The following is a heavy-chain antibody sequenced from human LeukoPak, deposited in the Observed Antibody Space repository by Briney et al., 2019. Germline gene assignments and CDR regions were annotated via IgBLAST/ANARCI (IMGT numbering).Heavy chain of an antibody. CDR1: GYTFTSYD. V-gene: IGHV1-8*02. CDR2: MNPNSGNT. Sequence: ASVKVSCKASGYTFTSYDINWVRQATGQGLEWMGWMNPNSGNTGYAQKFQGRVTMTRNTSISTAYMELSSLRSEDTAVYYCARGADSGSYRDYYYYYYMDVWGKGTTVTISS. CDR3: ARGADSGSYRDYYYYYYMDV. J-gene: IGHJ6*03. D-gene: IGHD1-26*01.